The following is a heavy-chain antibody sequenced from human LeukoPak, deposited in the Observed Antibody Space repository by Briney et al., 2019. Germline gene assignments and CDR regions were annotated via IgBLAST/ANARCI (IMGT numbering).Heavy chain of an antibody. J-gene: IGHJ4*02. Sequence: GRSLRLSCAASGFPFDDFAMHWVRQAPGKGLEWVSGFSWNSGSIGYADSVKGRFTISRDNAKNSLYLQMNSLRAEDMALYYCAKDASSGWYEGLFDYWGQGTLVTVSS. CDR2: FSWNSGSI. D-gene: IGHD6-19*01. V-gene: IGHV3-9*03. CDR1: GFPFDDFA. CDR3: AKDASSGWYEGLFDY.